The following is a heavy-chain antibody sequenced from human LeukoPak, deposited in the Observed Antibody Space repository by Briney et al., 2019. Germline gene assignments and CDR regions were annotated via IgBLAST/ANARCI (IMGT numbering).Heavy chain of an antibody. CDR1: GFTVSSSY. CDR2: IYSGGST. J-gene: IGHJ4*02. V-gene: IGHV3-66*02. CDR3: ARGSVDSGSYYLGY. Sequence: PGGSLRLSCAASGFTVSSSYMSWVRQAPGKGLECVSVIYSGGSTYYADSMKGRFTISRDNSKNTLYLQMNSLRGEDTAVYYCARGSVDSGSYYLGYWGQGTLVTVSS. D-gene: IGHD1-26*01.